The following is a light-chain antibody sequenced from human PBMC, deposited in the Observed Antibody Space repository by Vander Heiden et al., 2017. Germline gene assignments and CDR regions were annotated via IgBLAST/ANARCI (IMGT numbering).Light chain of an antibody. V-gene: IGKV2-28*01. Sequence: DIVLTQSPLSLPVTPGETAPIPCRSSQSLLHSNGYNYLDWYLQEPWQSPQLLIYLGSNRASGVPDRFSGSGSGTDFTLKISRVEAEDVGVYYCMQALQTPRYTFGQGTKLEIK. CDR3: MQALQTPRYT. J-gene: IGKJ2*01. CDR1: QSLLHSNGYNY. CDR2: LGS.